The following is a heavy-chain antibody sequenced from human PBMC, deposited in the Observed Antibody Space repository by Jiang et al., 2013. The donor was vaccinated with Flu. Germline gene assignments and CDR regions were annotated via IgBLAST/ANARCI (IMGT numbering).Heavy chain of an antibody. CDR2: ISAYNGNT. CDR3: ARDSVVVVAATPQDDY. Sequence: GAEVKKPGASVKVSCKASGYTFTSYGISWVRQAPGQGLEWMGWISAYNGNTNYAQKPQGRVTMTTDTSTSTAYMELRSLRSDDTAVYYCARDSVVVVAATPQDDYWGQGTLVTVSS. D-gene: IGHD2-15*01. V-gene: IGHV1-18*01. CDR1: GYTFTSYG. J-gene: IGHJ4*02.